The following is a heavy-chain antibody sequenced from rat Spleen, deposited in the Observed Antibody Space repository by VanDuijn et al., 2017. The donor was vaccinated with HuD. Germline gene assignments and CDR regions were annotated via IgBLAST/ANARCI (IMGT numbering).Heavy chain of an antibody. Sequence: EVQLVESGGGLVQPGRSLKLSCAASGFTYSNYVMAWVSQAPTKGLEWVASISTGGGNTYYRDSVKGRFTISRDNAENTVYLQMNSLRSEDTATYYCAVSGYGYWGQGVMVTVSS. D-gene: IGHD4-3*01. J-gene: IGHJ2*01. CDR1: GFTYSNYV. CDR2: ISTGGGNT. CDR3: AVSGYGY. V-gene: IGHV5S13*01.